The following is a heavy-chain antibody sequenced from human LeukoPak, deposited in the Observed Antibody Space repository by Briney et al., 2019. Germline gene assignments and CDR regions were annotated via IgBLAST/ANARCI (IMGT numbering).Heavy chain of an antibody. J-gene: IGHJ5*02. CDR1: GGSFSGYY. CDR3: ARDAVVVVAATYNWFDP. D-gene: IGHD2-15*01. Sequence: SETLSLTCAVYGGSFSGYYWSWIRQPPGKGLEWIGEINHSGGTNYNPSLKSRVTISVDTSKNQFSLKLSSVTAADTAVYYCARDAVVVVAATYNWFDPWGQGTLVTVSS. V-gene: IGHV4-34*01. CDR2: INHSGGT.